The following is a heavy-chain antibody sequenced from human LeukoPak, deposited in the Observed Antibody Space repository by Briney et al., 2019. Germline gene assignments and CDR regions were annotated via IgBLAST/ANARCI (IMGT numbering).Heavy chain of an antibody. Sequence: SETLSLICTVSGGSISGSSWSWIRQPPGKGLEWIGHIHYSGSTNYNPSLEGRVTISGDTSKNQFSLKVTSVTAADTAVYYCARHVTSGFVKYFDDWGQGTLVTVSS. CDR1: GGSISGSS. V-gene: IGHV4-59*08. CDR2: IHYSGST. J-gene: IGHJ4*02. CDR3: ARHVTSGFVKYFDD. D-gene: IGHD6-25*01.